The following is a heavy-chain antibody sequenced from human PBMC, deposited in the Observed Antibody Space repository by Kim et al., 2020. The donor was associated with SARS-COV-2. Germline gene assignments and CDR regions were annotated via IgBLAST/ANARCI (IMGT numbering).Heavy chain of an antibody. CDR3: VNDRHSSGWPHDAFDS. Sequence: SGKGRFTISRDTYKNTLYLQMSSVRAEDTALYYCVNDRHSSGWPHDAFDSWGQGTMVTVSS. D-gene: IGHD6-19*01. V-gene: IGHV3-64D*09. J-gene: IGHJ3*02.